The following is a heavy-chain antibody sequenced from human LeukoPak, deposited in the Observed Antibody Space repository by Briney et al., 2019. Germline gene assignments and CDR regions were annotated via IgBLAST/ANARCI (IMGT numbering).Heavy chain of an antibody. CDR2: ISGSGGST. CDR3: ARGRGIAVAGPIDS. CDR1: GFAFTSYP. D-gene: IGHD6-19*01. V-gene: IGHV3-23*01. Sequence: GGSLRLSGAASGFAFTSYPMNWVRKAPGKGREWVSGISGSGGSTYYADSVKGRFTISRDNSKNTLYLQMHSLRVGDTAVYYCARGRGIAVAGPIDSWGQGTLVTVSS. J-gene: IGHJ4*02.